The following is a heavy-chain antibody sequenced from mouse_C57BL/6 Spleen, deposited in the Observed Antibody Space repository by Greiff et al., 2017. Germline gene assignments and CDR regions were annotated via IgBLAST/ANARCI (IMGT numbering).Heavy chain of an antibody. D-gene: IGHD2-1*01. CDR3: AKHDNYYFFDY. V-gene: IGHV5-6*01. CDR1: GFTFSSYG. CDR2: ISSGGSCT. Sequence: EVQLVESGGVLVKPGASVKLSCAASGFTFSSYGMSWVRQTPGKRLEWVATISSGGSCTCYHHSVKGRFTITGDKSTNTLYLQMSSLKSEDSAVYYCAKHDNYYFFDYWGQGTTLTVSS. J-gene: IGHJ2*01.